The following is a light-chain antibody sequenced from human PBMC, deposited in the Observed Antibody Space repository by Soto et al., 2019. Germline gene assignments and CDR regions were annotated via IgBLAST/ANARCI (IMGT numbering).Light chain of an antibody. CDR3: QQRSNWPIT. J-gene: IGKJ5*01. V-gene: IGKV3-11*01. CDR1: QSVSLS. Sequence: EIGLTQSPGTLSFSPGERATLSCRASQSVSLSLAWYQQKPGQAPRLLIYGASSRATGIPVRFSGSGSGTDFTLTISSLEPEDFAVYYCQQRSNWPITFGQGTRLENK. CDR2: GAS.